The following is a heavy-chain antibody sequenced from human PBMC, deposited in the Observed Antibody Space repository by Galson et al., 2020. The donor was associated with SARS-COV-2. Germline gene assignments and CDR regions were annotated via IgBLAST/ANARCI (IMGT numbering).Heavy chain of an antibody. CDR3: ARSGGSSGYYYGGKYLMGMDLFDY. J-gene: IGHJ4*02. V-gene: IGHV1-2*02. CDR1: GYTFTGYY. D-gene: IGHD3-22*01. Sequence: ASVKVSCKASGYTFTGYYMHWVRQAPGQGLEWMGWINPNSGGTNYAQKFQGRVTMTRDTSISTAYMELSRLRSDDTAVYYCARSGGSSGYYYGGKYLMGMDLFDYWGQGTLVTVSS. CDR2: INPNSGGT.